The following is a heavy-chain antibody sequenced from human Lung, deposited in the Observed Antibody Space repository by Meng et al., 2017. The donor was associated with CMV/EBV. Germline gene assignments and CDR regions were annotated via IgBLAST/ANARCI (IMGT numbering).Heavy chain of an antibody. CDR3: ARGCTNTNCYKSDFDY. Sequence: GGSLRLXCAASGFTFNNYWMHWVRQAPGKGLVWVSRINGDGSSTTYADSVKGRFTISRDNAKNTLYLQMNSLRAEDTAVYYCARGCTNTNCYKSDFDYWGQGKXVNGSS. V-gene: IGHV3-74*01. D-gene: IGHD2-2*02. CDR2: INGDGSST. CDR1: GFTFNNYW. J-gene: IGHJ4*02.